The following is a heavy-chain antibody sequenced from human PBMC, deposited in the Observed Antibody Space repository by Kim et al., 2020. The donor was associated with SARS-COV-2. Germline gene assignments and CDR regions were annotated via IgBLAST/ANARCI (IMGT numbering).Heavy chain of an antibody. Sequence: KYAQKFQGRVAITRDTSATTVYMELTSLTSEDAAVYYCARPMTTAYYTMHYWGQGTLVTVSS. V-gene: IGHV1-3*01. D-gene: IGHD3-9*01. CDR3: ARPMTTAYYTMHY. J-gene: IGHJ4*02.